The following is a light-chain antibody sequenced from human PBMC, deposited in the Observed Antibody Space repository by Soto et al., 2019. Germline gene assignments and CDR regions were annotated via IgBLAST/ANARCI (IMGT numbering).Light chain of an antibody. CDR1: SSNIGGYNY. CDR2: EVS. V-gene: IGLV2-14*01. J-gene: IGLJ1*01. Sequence: QSALTQPASVSVSPGQSITISCSGTSSNIGGYNYVSWYQQHPGKAPKLMIYEVSNRPSGVSNRFSGSKSGNTASLTISGLQAEDEADYYCSSYTSSSTLVFGIGTKVTVL. CDR3: SSYTSSSTLV.